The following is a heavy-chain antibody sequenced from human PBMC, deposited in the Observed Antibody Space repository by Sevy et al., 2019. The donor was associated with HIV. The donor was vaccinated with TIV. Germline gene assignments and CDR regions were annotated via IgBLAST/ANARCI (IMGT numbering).Heavy chain of an antibody. Sequence: GGSLRLSCPTSGFSFYTYAMTWVRQAPGKGLEWVASITDNGAKTFYADSVKGRFTISRDNSQSTLFLHMNSLRGDDTAVYFCAKTEYTSGWFYWDQGTLVTVSS. V-gene: IGHV3-23*01. CDR3: AKTEYTSGWFY. CDR1: GFSFYTYA. CDR2: ITDNGAKT. J-gene: IGHJ4*02. D-gene: IGHD6-19*01.